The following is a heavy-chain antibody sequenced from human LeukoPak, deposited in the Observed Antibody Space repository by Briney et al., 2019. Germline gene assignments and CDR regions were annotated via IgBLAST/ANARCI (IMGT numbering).Heavy chain of an antibody. V-gene: IGHV4-34*01. D-gene: IGHD3-10*01. CDR1: GGSFSGYY. CDR2: INHSGST. J-gene: IGHJ3*02. CDR3: ARGRRRGSGRGAGAFDI. Sequence: SXXLSLTCAVYGGSFSGYYWSWIRQPPGKGLEWIGEINHSGSTNYNPSLKRRVTTSVDKYKNQFSLKLSSVTAADTAVYYCARGRRRGSGRGAGAFDIWGQGTMVTVSS.